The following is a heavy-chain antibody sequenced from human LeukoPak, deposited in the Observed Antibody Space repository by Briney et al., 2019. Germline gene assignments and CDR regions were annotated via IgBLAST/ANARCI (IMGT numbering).Heavy chain of an antibody. D-gene: IGHD3-16*01. CDR3: ARGRRLRLGELTRYTVGNWFDP. J-gene: IGHJ5*02. CDR2: INHSGST. CDR1: GGSISSSSYS. V-gene: IGHV4-39*07. Sequence: TSETLSLTCTVSGGSISSSSYSWSWIRQPPGKGLEWIGEINHSGSTNYNPSLKSRVTISVDTSKNQFSLKLSSVTAADTAVYYCARGRRLRLGELTRYTVGNWFDPWGQGTLVTVSS.